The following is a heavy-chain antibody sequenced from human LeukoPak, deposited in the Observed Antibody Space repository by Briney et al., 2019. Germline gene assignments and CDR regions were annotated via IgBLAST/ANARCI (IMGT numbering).Heavy chain of an antibody. CDR2: IFQSGST. Sequence: SETLSLTCAVSGDSISSSNWWNWVRQSPGKGLEWIGEIFQSGSTSYNPSLKSRVTISLDKSKNQFSPKLNSVTAADTAIYYCGRRGSYSSSSRYWFDPWGQGTLVTVSS. CDR3: GRRGSYSSSSRYWFDP. V-gene: IGHV4-4*02. D-gene: IGHD6-6*01. CDR1: GDSISSSNW. J-gene: IGHJ5*02.